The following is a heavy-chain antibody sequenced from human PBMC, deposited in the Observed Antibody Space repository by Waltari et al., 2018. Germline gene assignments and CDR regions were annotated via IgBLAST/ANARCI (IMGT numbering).Heavy chain of an antibody. CDR2: IIPIFGTA. J-gene: IGHJ4*02. CDR3: ASGYGDYGGYFFDY. CDR1: GGTFGRYA. V-gene: IGHV1-69*05. D-gene: IGHD4-17*01. Sequence: QVQLVQSGAEVKKPGSSVQVSCKASGGTFGRYAISWVRQAPRQGLEWMGGIIPIFGTANYAQKFQGRVTITTDESTSTAYMELSSLRSEDTAVYYCASGYGDYGGYFFDYWGQGTLVTVSS.